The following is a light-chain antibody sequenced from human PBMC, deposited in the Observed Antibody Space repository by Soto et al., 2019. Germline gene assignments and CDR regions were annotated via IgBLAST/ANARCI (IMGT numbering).Light chain of an antibody. CDR3: QQYHDYWT. Sequence: DIQMTQSPSTLSASIGDRVTITCRASQSISGWLAWYQQKPGKAPKLLISDVSSLESGAPSRFSGSGSGTEFTLTISSLQPDDFAVYYCQQYHDYWTFGPGTKVEVK. V-gene: IGKV1-5*01. CDR2: DVS. CDR1: QSISGW. J-gene: IGKJ1*01.